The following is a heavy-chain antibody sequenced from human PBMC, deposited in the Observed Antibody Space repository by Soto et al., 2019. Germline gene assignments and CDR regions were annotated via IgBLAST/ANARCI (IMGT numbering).Heavy chain of an antibody. J-gene: IGHJ1*01. CDR3: ARESGENWTYEAH. Sequence: QVQQLESGPGLVKPWDTLSLTCTVSGAYISDFSRSWIRQPAGKGLEWIGRITVNGNTQYNPSFRSRVTMSMDTSRNQFSLNLQSATAADTAPYYCARESGENWTYEAHWGQGTLVTVSS. D-gene: IGHD1-7*01. CDR1: GAYISDFS. CDR2: ITVNGNT. V-gene: IGHV4-4*07.